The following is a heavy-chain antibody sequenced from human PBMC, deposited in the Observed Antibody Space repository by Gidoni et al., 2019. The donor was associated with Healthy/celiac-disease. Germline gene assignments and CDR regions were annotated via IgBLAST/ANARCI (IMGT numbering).Heavy chain of an antibody. CDR3: ANPRGLGYCSGGSCYGIY. CDR2: ISGSGGST. Sequence: EVQLLESGGGLVQPGGSLRLSCAAAGFTFGRDAMSWVRQAPGKGLGWVSAISGSGGSTYYADPVKGRFTISRDNSKNTLYLQMNSLRADDTAVYYCANPRGLGYCSGGSCYGIYWGQGTLVTVSS. J-gene: IGHJ4*02. CDR1: GFTFGRDA. D-gene: IGHD2-15*01. V-gene: IGHV3-23*01.